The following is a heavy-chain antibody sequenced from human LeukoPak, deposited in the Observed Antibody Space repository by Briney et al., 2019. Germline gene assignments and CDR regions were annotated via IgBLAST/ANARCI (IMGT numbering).Heavy chain of an antibody. CDR3: ARGSTTNFVY. D-gene: IGHD1-7*01. V-gene: IGHV4-39*07. J-gene: IGHJ4*02. CDR1: GGSISSSTYY. Sequence: SETLSLTCTVSGGSISSSTYYWGWIRQPPGKGLEWIGSIYHSGSTYYNPSLKSRVTISVDTSKNQFSLKLSSVTAADTAVYYCARGSTTNFVYWGQGTLVTVSS. CDR2: IYHSGST.